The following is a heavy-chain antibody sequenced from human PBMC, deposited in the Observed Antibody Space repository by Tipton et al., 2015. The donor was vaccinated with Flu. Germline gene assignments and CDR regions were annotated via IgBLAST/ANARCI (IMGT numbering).Heavy chain of an antibody. CDR2: IYYSGST. V-gene: IGHV4-59*01. J-gene: IGHJ3*02. CDR1: GGSISSYY. CDR3: ARRTMAENDAFDI. D-gene: IGHD4/OR15-4a*01. Sequence: LRLSCTVSGGSISSYYWSWIRQPPGKGLEWIGYIYYSGSTNYNPSLKSRVTISVDTSKNQFSLKLSSVTAADTAVYYCARRTMAENDAFDIWGQGTMVTVSS.